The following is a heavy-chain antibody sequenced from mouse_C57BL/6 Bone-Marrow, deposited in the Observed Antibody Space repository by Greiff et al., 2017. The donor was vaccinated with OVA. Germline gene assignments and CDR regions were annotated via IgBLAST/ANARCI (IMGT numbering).Heavy chain of an antibody. V-gene: IGHV14-2*01. J-gene: IGHJ2*01. CDR1: GFNIKDYY. CDR3: ARIYYDYDEGDD. Sequence: VQLQQSGAELVKPGASVKFSCTASGFNIKDYYMHWVKQRTEQGLEWIGRIVPEDGETKYAPKFKGKATITADTSSNTAYLQLSSLTSEDTAVYYCARIYYDYDEGDDWGQGTTLTGSS. D-gene: IGHD2-4*01. CDR2: IVPEDGET.